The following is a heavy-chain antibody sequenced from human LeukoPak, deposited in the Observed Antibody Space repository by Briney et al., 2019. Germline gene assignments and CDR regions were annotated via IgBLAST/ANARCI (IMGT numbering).Heavy chain of an antibody. J-gene: IGHJ4*02. V-gene: IGHV4-39*01. CDR1: GGSISSSSYY. Sequence: SETLSLTCTVSGGSISSSSYYWGWIRQPPGKGLEWIGSIYYSGSTYYNPSLKSRVTISVDTSKNRFSLKLSSVTAADTAVYYCARAPRLSSGYPQFDYWGQGTLVTVSS. CDR3: ARAPRLSSGYPQFDY. CDR2: IYYSGST. D-gene: IGHD3-22*01.